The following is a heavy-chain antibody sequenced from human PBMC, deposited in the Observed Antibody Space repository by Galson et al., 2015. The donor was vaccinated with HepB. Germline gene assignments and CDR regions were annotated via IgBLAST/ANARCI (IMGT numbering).Heavy chain of an antibody. Sequence: SLRLSCAASGFAFKNFGIHWARQAPSKGLEWVAGMLYDGTSKYYADSVKGRFTISRDNAKNSVYLQMNSLRAEDTAVYYCARVVCYGMDVWGQGTTVTVSS. J-gene: IGHJ6*02. CDR2: MLYDGTSK. CDR3: ARVVCYGMDV. V-gene: IGHV3-33*01. CDR1: GFAFKNFG.